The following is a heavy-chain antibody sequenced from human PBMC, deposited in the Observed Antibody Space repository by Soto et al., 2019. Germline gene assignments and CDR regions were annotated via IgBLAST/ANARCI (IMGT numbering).Heavy chain of an antibody. V-gene: IGHV2-5*02. J-gene: IGHJ6*02. D-gene: IGHD4-4*01. Sequence: QITLKESGPTLVKPTQTLTLTCTFSGFSLSTSGVGVSWLRQPPEKALEWLALIYWDDENRYRPSLKSRLTIPKDTSKNQVVLTMTNVDPVDTATYYCAHSFLQRSSYYHGMGVWGQGTTVTVAS. CDR3: AHSFLQRSSYYHGMGV. CDR2: IYWDDEN. CDR1: GFSLSTSGVG.